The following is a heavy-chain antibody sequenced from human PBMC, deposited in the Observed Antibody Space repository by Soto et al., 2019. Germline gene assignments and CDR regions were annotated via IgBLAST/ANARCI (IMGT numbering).Heavy chain of an antibody. J-gene: IGHJ5*02. Sequence: GASVKVSCKASGGTFSSYAISWVRQAPGQGLEWMGGIIPIFGTANYAQKFQGRVTITADESTSTAYMELSSLRSEDTAVYYCAGSLWTREGTMVRGVIRCTWFDPWGQGTLVTVSS. V-gene: IGHV1-69*13. D-gene: IGHD3-10*01. CDR2: IIPIFGTA. CDR1: GGTFSSYA. CDR3: AGSLWTREGTMVRGVIRCTWFDP.